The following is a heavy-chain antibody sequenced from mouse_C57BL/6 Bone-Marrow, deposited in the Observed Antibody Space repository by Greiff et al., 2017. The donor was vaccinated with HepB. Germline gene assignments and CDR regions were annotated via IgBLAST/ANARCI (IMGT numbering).Heavy chain of an antibody. CDR3: ARTDWDEYYAMDY. V-gene: IGHV1-63*01. CDR1: GYTFTNYW. J-gene: IGHJ4*01. CDR2: IYPGGGYT. Sequence: QVQLQQSGAELVRPGTSVKMSCKASGYTFTNYWIGWAKQRPGHGLEWIGDIYPGGGYTNYNEKFKGKATLTADKSSSTAYMQFSSLTSEDSAIYYCARTDWDEYYAMDYWGQGTSVTVSS. D-gene: IGHD4-1*01.